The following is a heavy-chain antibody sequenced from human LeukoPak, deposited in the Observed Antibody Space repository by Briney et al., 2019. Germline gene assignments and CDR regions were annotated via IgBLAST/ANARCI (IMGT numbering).Heavy chain of an antibody. CDR2: ISSSGSTI. V-gene: IGHV3-48*03. CDR3: ARERIAAAYYFDY. J-gene: IGHJ4*02. Sequence: GGSLRLSCAASGFTFSSYEMNRVRQAPGKGLEWVSYISSSGSTIYYADSVKGRFTISRDNAKNSLYLQMNSLRAEDTAVYYCARERIAAAYYFDYWGQGTLVTVSS. CDR1: GFTFSSYE. D-gene: IGHD6-13*01.